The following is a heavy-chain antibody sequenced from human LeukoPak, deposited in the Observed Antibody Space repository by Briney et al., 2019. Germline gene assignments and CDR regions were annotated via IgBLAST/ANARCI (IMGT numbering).Heavy chain of an antibody. CDR1: GYTFTGYY. CDR3: ARAGYCSGGSCYSRPSMDV. Sequence: ASVKVSCKASGYTFTGYYMHWVRQAPGQGLEWMGWINPNSGGTNYAQKFQGRVTMTRDTSISTAYMELSSLRSEDTAVYYCARAGYCSGGSCYSRPSMDVWGKGTTVTVSS. V-gene: IGHV1-2*02. J-gene: IGHJ6*03. CDR2: INPNSGGT. D-gene: IGHD2-15*01.